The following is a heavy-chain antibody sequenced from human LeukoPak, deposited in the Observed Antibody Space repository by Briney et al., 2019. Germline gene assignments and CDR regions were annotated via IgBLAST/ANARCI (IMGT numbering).Heavy chain of an antibody. CDR2: INYSGST. CDR1: GGSFSGYY. CDR3: AAVPGSYYTMYYFDY. Sequence: SEALSLTCAVYGGSFSGYYWSWIRQSTGKGLEWIGEINYSGSTNYNPSLKSRVAISVGTSKSQFSLKLSSVAAADTAVYYCAAVPGSYYTMYYFDYWGQGILVTVSS. J-gene: IGHJ4*02. V-gene: IGHV4-34*01. D-gene: IGHD3-10*01.